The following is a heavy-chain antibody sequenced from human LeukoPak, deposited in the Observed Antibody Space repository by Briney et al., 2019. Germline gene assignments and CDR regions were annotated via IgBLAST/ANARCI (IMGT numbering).Heavy chain of an antibody. J-gene: IGHJ6*03. D-gene: IGHD2-2*01. CDR1: GYTFTGYY. V-gene: IGHV1-69*13. Sequence: SVKVSCKASGYTFTGYYMHWVRQAPGQGLEWMGGIIPIFGTANYAQKFQGRVTITADESTSTAYMELSSLRSEDTAVYYCARGVVVPAATPIYYYYYMDVWGKGTTVTVSS. CDR3: ARGVVVPAATPIYYYYYMDV. CDR2: IIPIFGTA.